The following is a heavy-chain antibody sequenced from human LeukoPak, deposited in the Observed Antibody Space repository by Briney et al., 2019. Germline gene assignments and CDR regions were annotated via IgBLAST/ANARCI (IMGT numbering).Heavy chain of an antibody. D-gene: IGHD3-3*01. CDR2: ISDTGGRT. J-gene: IGHJ5*02. CDR1: GFTFSDSA. V-gene: IGHV3-23*01. Sequence: PGGSLRLSCAASGFTFSDSAVSWVRHSPGEGRKWVSSISDTGGRTYYADSVKGRFTITRDNSRNTVNLQMNSLRAGDTARYYWAKGGKDFDFWRFDLWGQGILVIVSS. CDR3: AKGGKDFDFWRFDL.